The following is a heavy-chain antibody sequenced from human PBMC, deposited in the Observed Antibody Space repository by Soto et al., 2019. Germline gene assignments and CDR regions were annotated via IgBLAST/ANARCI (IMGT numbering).Heavy chain of an antibody. CDR2: ISGDAGRT. CDR3: TKNIHYFEGGWDY. V-gene: IGHV3-23*01. D-gene: IGHD3-22*01. Sequence: EVQLLESGEGLVQPGGSLRLSCAASGFTFTNFAMSWVRQAPGKGLEWVATISGDAGRTYYAESVRGRFTISRDNSKNTLFLQMNSLRPEDTALYYCTKNIHYFEGGWDYWGQGTLVTVSS. CDR1: GFTFTNFA. J-gene: IGHJ4*02.